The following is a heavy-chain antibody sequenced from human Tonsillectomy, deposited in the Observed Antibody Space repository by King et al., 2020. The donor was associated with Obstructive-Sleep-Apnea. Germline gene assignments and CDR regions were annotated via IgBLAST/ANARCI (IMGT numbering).Heavy chain of an antibody. J-gene: IGHJ4*02. CDR1: GFTFSSYG. D-gene: IGHD4-17*01. Sequence: VQLVESGGGVVQPGRSQRLSCAASGFTFSSYGMHWVRQAPGKGLEWVAVISYDGSNKYYADSVKGRFTISRDNSKNTLYLQMNSLRAEDTAVYYCAKGPDYGDYPDYWGQGTLVTVSS. CDR3: AKGPDYGDYPDY. V-gene: IGHV3-30*18. CDR2: ISYDGSNK.